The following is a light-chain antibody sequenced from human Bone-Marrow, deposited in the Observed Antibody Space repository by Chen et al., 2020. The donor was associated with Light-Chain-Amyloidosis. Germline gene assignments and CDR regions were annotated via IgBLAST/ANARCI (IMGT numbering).Light chain of an antibody. CDR2: GPG. J-gene: IGKJ4*01. CDR3: QQYNSWPLA. Sequence: VMTQSPAHLSVSPGETATLSCRASERVHNNLAWYQQKPGQAPRLLIYGPGTKAAGIPARFSGSGSGTDFTLTIISLQSEDFAVYYCQQYNSWPLAFGGGTKVEIK. V-gene: IGKV3-15*01. CDR1: ERVHNN.